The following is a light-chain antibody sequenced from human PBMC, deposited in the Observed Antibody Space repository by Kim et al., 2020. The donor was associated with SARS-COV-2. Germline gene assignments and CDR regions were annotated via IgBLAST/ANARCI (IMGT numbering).Light chain of an antibody. CDR3: ATWDGSLHGVV. CDR1: SSNIGINV. CDR2: DNH. V-gene: IGLV1-44*01. Sequence: LTQPPSASGTPGQKVAISCSGSSSNIGINVVNWYQQLPGTAPKLLIFDNHQRPSGVPDRFSGSKSGTSASLAISGLQSEDEAEYYCATWDGSLHGVVFGGGTKVTVL. J-gene: IGLJ2*01.